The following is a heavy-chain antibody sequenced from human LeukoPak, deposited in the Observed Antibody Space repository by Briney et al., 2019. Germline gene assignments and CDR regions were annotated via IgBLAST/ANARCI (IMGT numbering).Heavy chain of an antibody. V-gene: IGHV3-21*04. CDR2: ISSSSSYI. J-gene: IGHJ4*02. CDR3: ARDLLPNKCY. CDR1: GFTFSSYS. D-gene: IGHD1/OR15-1a*01. Sequence: GGSLRLSCAASGFTFSSYSMNRVRQAPGKGLEWVSSISSSSSYIYYADSVKGRFTISRDNAKNSLYLQMNSLRAEDTAVYYCARDLLPNKCYWGQGTLVTVSS.